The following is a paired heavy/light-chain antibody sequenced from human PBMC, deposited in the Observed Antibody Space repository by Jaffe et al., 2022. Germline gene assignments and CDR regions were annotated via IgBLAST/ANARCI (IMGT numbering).Heavy chain of an antibody. CDR1: GFTFSNYG. J-gene: IGHJ4*02. CDR3: AKFDGSGIYYLDGRGYYFDS. D-gene: IGHD3-10*01. Sequence: EVQMLESGGGLVQPGGSLRLSCAASGFTFSNYGLTWVRLAPGKGLEWVSSMSDTGSTYYADSVKGRFTISRDNSKNTLYLQMTSLRAEDTAVYYCAKFDGSGIYYLDGRGYYFDSWGQGTLVTVSS. V-gene: IGHV3-23*01. CDR2: MSDTGST.
Light chain of an antibody. Sequence: EIVMTQSPPTLSVSPGERVTLSCRASQSVSSNLAWYQQKPGQAPRLLIYAASTRATGIPARFSGSGSGTEFTLTISSLQSEDFATYYCQQYHYWPPLTFGGGTKVEIK. V-gene: IGKV3-15*01. CDR3: QQYHYWPPLT. CDR2: AAS. CDR1: QSVSSN. J-gene: IGKJ4*01.